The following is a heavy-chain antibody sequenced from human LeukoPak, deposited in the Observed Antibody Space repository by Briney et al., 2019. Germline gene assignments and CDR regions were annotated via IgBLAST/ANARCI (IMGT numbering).Heavy chain of an antibody. D-gene: IGHD2-15*01. V-gene: IGHV3-74*01. CDR1: GFTFSSYW. CDR2: INSDGSST. CDR3: ARDRIQQGYVDY. J-gene: IGHJ4*02. Sequence: GGSLRLSCAASGFTFSSYWMHWVRQAPGKGLVCVSRINSDGSSTSYADSVKGRFTISRDNAKNTLYLQMNSLRAEDTAVYYCARDRIQQGYVDYWGQGTLVTVSS.